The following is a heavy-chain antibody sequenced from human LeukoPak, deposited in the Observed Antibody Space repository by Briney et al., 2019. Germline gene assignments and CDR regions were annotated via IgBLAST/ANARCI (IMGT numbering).Heavy chain of an antibody. CDR2: ITGNGDST. CDR1: GFTSAGYA. V-gene: IGHV3-23*01. CDR3: AKRDSFSSGDYYPLFDN. Sequence: LTGGSLRLSRAASGFTSAGYAIAWARHPPGKGLNCVTLITGNGDSTYYADSVKGRFTISRDISRNTLYLQMNRLRAEDTAVYYCAKRDSFSSGDYYPLFDNWGQGTLVTVSS. D-gene: IGHD3-22*01. J-gene: IGHJ4*02.